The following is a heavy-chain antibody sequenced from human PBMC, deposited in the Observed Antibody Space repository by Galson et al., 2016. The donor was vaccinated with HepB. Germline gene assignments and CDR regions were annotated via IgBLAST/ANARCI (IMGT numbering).Heavy chain of an antibody. CDR2: IWYDRSNK. J-gene: IGHJ4*02. D-gene: IGHD5-12*01. V-gene: IGHV3-33*01. CDR3: ASEAPILAPTLDY. CDR1: GFTFSTYG. Sequence: LRLSCAASGFTFSTYGMHWVRQAPGKGLEWVAVIWYDRSNKYYADSVRGRFTISRDNSKNTLYLQMNSLRAEDTAVYYCASEAPILAPTLDYWGQGTLVIVSS.